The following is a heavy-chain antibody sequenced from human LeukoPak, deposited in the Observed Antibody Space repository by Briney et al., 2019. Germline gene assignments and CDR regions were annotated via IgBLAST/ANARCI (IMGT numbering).Heavy chain of an antibody. CDR2: IYTSGTT. D-gene: IGHD2-15*01. V-gene: IGHV4-4*07. CDR1: GGSFSSHY. CDR3: ARGSPVGARFFSF. J-gene: IGHJ4*02. Sequence: SETLSLTCTVSGGSFSSHYWTWIRQSAGKGLEWLGRIYTSGTTHFNPSFESRLSMSVDTSKAQFSLKLTSVTAADTAVYYCARGSPVGARFFSFWGQGTLVTVSS.